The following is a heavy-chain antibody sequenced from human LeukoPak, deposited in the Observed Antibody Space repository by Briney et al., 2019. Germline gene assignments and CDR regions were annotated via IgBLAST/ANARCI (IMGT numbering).Heavy chain of an antibody. CDR2: IYAGGTT. Sequence: GGSLRLSCAASGFTVSSSYMSWVRQAPGKGLEWVSVIYAGGTTHYADSVKGRFTISRDNSVNTLYLQTNSLRTEDTAVHHCARAFVRAAGFLDRWGRGTRVTVSS. CDR3: ARAFVRAAGFLDR. J-gene: IGHJ5*02. CDR1: GFTVSSSY. V-gene: IGHV3-66*02. D-gene: IGHD6-13*01.